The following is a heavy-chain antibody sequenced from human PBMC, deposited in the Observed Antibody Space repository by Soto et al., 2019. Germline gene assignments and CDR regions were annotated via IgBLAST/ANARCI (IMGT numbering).Heavy chain of an antibody. CDR1: GGTFSSYA. D-gene: IGHD3-22*01. CDR2: INPNSGGT. Sequence: ASVKVSCKASGGTFSSYAISWVRQAPGQGLEWMGWINPNSGGTNYAQKFQGWVTMTRDTSISTAYMELSRLRSDDTAVYYCARDHQAPTYYYNSSGYYYYYYYGMDVWGQGTTVTVSS. J-gene: IGHJ6*02. CDR3: ARDHQAPTYYYNSSGYYYYYYYGMDV. V-gene: IGHV1-2*04.